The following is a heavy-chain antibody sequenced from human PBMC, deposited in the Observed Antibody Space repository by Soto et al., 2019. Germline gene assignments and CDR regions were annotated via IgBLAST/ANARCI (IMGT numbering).Heavy chain of an antibody. CDR1: GFTFSSYG. CDR3: VKDDRILGRRYFDL. CDR2: IWYDGSNK. J-gene: IGHJ2*01. D-gene: IGHD2-15*01. Sequence: GGSLRLPCAASGFTFSSYGMHWVRQAPGKGLEWVAVIWYDGSNKYYADSVKGRFTISRDNSKNTLYLQMNSLRVEDTAVYYCVKDDRILGRRYFDLWGRGTLVTSPQ. V-gene: IGHV3-33*06.